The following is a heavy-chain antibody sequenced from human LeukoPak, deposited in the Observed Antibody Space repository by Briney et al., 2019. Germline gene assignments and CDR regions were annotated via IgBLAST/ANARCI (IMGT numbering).Heavy chain of an antibody. CDR1: GGSFSGYY. J-gene: IGHJ4*02. D-gene: IGHD5-18*01. V-gene: IGHV4-34*01. CDR2: INHSGST. CDR3: ARAQRGYSYGYDY. Sequence: SETLSLTCAVYGGSFSGYYWSWIRQPPGKGLEWIGEINHSGSTNYNPSLESRVTISVGTSKNQFSLKLSSVTAADTAVYYCARAQRGYSYGYDYWGQGTLVTVSS.